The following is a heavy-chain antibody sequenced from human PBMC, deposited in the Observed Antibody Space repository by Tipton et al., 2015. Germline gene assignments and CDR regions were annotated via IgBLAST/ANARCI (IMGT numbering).Heavy chain of an antibody. CDR1: GGSISSSSYY. D-gene: IGHD5-12*01. J-gene: IGHJ4*02. CDR3: AKTHGAYDWYLDH. Sequence: LRLSCTVSGGSISSSSYYWGWIRQPPGKGLEWIGSIYYSGSTYYNPSLKSRVTISVDTSKNQFSLKLSSVTAADTAVYYCAKTHGAYDWYLDHWGQGTLVTVSS. V-gene: IGHV4-39*01. CDR2: IYYSGST.